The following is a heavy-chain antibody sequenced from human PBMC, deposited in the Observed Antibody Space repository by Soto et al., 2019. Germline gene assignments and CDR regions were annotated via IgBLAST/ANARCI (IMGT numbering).Heavy chain of an antibody. Sequence: WDSVKVSCXASGYSFSRYAMHWVRQAPGQMLEWMGWINVGNGNTKYSQKFQGRVTIIRDKSASTAYMELSSLRSEDTAVYYWARVLQWELIPYYFDYWGQGTLVTVSS. CDR3: ARVLQWELIPYYFDY. D-gene: IGHD1-26*01. CDR1: GYSFSRYA. V-gene: IGHV1-3*01. J-gene: IGHJ4*02. CDR2: INVGNGNT.